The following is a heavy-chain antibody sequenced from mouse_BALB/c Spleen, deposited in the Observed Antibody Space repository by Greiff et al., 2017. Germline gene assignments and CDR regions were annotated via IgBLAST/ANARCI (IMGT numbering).Heavy chain of an antibody. J-gene: IGHJ1*01. D-gene: IGHD2-2*01. CDR3: ASIYYGYDRYFDV. CDR1: GYSISSDYA. Sequence: EVKLMESGPGLVKPSQSLSLTCTVTGYSISSDYAWNWIRQFPGNKLEWMGYISYSGSTSYNPSLKSRISITRDTSKNQFFLQLNSVTTEDTATYYCASIYYGYDRYFDVWGAGTTVTVSS. CDR2: ISYSGST. V-gene: IGHV3-2*02.